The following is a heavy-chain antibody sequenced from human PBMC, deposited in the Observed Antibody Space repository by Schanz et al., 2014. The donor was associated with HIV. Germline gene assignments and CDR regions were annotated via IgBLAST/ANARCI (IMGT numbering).Heavy chain of an antibody. CDR2: MNPNSGNT. J-gene: IGHJ6*02. D-gene: IGHD6-13*01. CDR3: ARGALGLAAAGSYYFYYGMDV. V-gene: IGHV1-8*01. CDR1: GYTFTSYD. Sequence: QVHLVQSGAEVKKPGASVKVSCKASGYTFTSYDINWVRQATGQGLEWMGWMNPNSGNTGFAQKFQGRVTMTRNTSINTAYMEVSGLKSEDTAVYYCARGALGLAAAGSYYFYYGMDVWGQGTTVTVSS.